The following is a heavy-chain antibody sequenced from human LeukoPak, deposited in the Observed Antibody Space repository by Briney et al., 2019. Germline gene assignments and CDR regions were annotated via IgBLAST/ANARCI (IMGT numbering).Heavy chain of an antibody. CDR2: INPDGRDT. J-gene: IGHJ1*01. CDR3: TSWGDTTAEYFQR. V-gene: IGHV3-7*01. Sequence: GGSLKLSCVVSGFTFNRCWMNWVRQAPGKGLEWVAHINPDGRDTYYVDSVKGRFTISRDNAQNSMYLQMNSLRVEDTAVYYCTSWGDTTAEYFQRWGQGTLVTVSS. CDR1: GFTFNRCW. D-gene: IGHD2-21*02.